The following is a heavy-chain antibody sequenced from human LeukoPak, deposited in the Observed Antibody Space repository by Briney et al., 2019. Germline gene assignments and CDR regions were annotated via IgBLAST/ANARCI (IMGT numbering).Heavy chain of an antibody. D-gene: IGHD1-1*01. CDR1: GYTFTSYG. CDR3: ARVGTTFLSGYNWFDP. V-gene: IGHV1-18*01. J-gene: IGHJ5*02. CDR2: ISAYNGNT. Sequence: GASVKVSCKASGYTFTSYGISWVRQAPGQGLEWMGWISAYNGNTNYAQKLQGRVTMTTDTSTSTAYMELRSLRSDDTAVYYCARVGTTFLSGYNWFDPWGQGTLVTVSS.